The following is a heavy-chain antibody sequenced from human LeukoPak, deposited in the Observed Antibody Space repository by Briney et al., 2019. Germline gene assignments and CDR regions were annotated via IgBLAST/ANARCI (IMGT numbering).Heavy chain of an antibody. CDR3: ARDGSSYCSSTSCYFYYYYYYYMDV. V-gene: IGHV3-7*01. CDR1: GFTFSSYW. CDR2: IKQDGSEK. Sequence: GGSLRLSCAASGFTFSSYWMSWVRQAPGKGLEWVANIKQDGSEKYYVDSVKGRFTISRDNVKNSLYLQMNSLRAEDTAVYYCARDGSSYCSSTSCYFYYYYYYYMDVWGKGTTVTVSS. D-gene: IGHD2-2*01. J-gene: IGHJ6*03.